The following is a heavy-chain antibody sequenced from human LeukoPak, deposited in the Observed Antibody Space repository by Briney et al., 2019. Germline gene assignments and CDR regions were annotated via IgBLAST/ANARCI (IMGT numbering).Heavy chain of an antibody. J-gene: IGHJ6*02. CDR1: GGSISSSGYY. D-gene: IGHD2-2*02. V-gene: IGHV4-39*01. CDR2: IYYSGST. Sequence: SETLSLTCTVSGGSISSSGYYWGWIRQPPGKGLEWIGSIYYSGSTYYNPSLKSRVTISVDTSKNQFSLKLSSVTAADTAVYYCATAPILRGEAGEQYKYGMDVWGQGTTVIVSS. CDR3: ATAPILRGEAGEQYKYGMDV.